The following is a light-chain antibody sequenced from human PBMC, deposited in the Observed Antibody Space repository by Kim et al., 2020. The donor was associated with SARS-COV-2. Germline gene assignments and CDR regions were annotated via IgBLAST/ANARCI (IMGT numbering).Light chain of an antibody. CDR2: DVS. J-gene: IGLJ2*01. CDR1: SSDVGGYNY. V-gene: IGLV2-14*03. Sequence: PGQSITTSCTGTSSDVGGYNYVSWYQQHPGKAPKLMIYDVSNRPSGVSNRFSGSKSGNTASLTISGLQAEDEADYYCSSYTTSSTVFGGGTQLTVL. CDR3: SSYTTSSTV.